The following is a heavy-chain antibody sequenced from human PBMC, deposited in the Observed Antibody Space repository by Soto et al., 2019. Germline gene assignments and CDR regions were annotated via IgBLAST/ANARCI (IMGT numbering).Heavy chain of an antibody. CDR3: ARWIRGTPDY. J-gene: IGHJ4*02. CDR1: GFTFSNHW. V-gene: IGHV3-7*04. CDR2: ISPDGSGE. Sequence: DVQLVASGGGLVQPGGSLTLPCAVSGFTFSNHWMGWVRQAPRKGLEWVANISPDGSGEYYVDSLKGRFTISRDNAKDSLYLHMSSLRVEDTALYYCARWIRGTPDYWGQGTLVTVSS. D-gene: IGHD3-10*01.